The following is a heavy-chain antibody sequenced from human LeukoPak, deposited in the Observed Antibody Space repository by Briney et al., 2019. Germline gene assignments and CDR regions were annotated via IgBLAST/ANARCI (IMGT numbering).Heavy chain of an antibody. D-gene: IGHD1-14*01. Sequence: GGSLRLSCAASGFTFSSYGMHWVRQAPGKGLEWVAFIRYDGSNKYYADSVKGRFTISRDNSKNSLYLQMNSLRAEDTAVYYCARAAAAVFSTRKSLPDYWGQGTLVTVSS. V-gene: IGHV3-30*02. CDR2: IRYDGSNK. J-gene: IGHJ4*02. CDR1: GFTFSSYG. CDR3: ARAAAAVFSTRKSLPDY.